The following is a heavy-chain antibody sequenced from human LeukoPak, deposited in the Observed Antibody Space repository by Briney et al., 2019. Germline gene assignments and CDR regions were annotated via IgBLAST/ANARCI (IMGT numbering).Heavy chain of an antibody. D-gene: IGHD3-10*01. CDR1: GFTVSSNY. CDR3: ARVIGSWRPFDP. J-gene: IGHJ5*02. Sequence: QPGGSLRLSCAASGFTVSSNYMSRVRQAPGKGLEWVSVIYSGGSTYYADSVKGRFTISRDNSKNTLYLQMNSLRAADTAVYYCARVIGSWRPFDPWGQGTLVTVSS. V-gene: IGHV3-53*01. CDR2: IYSGGST.